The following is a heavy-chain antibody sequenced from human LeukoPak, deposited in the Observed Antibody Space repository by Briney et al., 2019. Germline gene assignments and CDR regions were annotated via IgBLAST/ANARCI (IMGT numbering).Heavy chain of an antibody. J-gene: IGHJ4*02. V-gene: IGHV4-30-2*01. CDR1: GGSISSGDYS. D-gene: IGHD3-10*01. CDR2: IYHSGST. Sequence: SETLSLTCAVSGGSISSGDYSWGWIRQPPGKGLEWIGYIYHSGSTLYNPSLKSRVTISVDRSKNQFSLKLSSVTAADTAVYYCAADYGSGSYRFDWWGRGTLVTVSS. CDR3: AADYGSGSYRFDW.